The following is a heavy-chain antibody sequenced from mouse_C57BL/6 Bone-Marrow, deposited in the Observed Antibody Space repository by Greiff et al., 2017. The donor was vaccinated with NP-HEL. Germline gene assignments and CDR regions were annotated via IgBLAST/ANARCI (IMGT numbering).Heavy chain of an antibody. CDR2: ISSGGSYT. CDR3: ARHPGDYFDY. CDR1: GFTFSSYG. Sequence: EVQLKESGGDLVKPGGSLKLSCAASGFTFSSYGMSWVRQTPDKRLEWVATISSGGSYTYYPDSVKGRFTISRDNAKNTLYLQMSSLKSEDTAMYYCARHPGDYFDYWGQGTTLTVSS. D-gene: IGHD4-1*01. V-gene: IGHV5-6*01. J-gene: IGHJ2*01.